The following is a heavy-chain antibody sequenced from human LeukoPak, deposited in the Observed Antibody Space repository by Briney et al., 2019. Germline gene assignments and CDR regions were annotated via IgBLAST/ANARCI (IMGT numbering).Heavy chain of an antibody. CDR2: INPSGGST. CDR3: ARDRSFMDTAMVTDY. J-gene: IGHJ4*02. D-gene: IGHD5-18*01. Sequence: GASVKVSCKASGYTFTSYYMHWVRQAPGQGLEWMGIINPSGGSTSYAQKFQGRVTMTRDTSTSTVYMELSSLRSEDTAVYYCARDRSFMDTAMVTDYWGQGTLVTVSS. V-gene: IGHV1-46*01. CDR1: GYTFTSYY.